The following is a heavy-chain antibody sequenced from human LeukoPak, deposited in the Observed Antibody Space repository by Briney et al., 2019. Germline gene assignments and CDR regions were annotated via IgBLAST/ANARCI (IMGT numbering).Heavy chain of an antibody. V-gene: IGHV3-49*03. Sequence: GGSLRLSCTTSGFNFGDYVMSWFRQAPGKGLEWVGFIRSQDHGETTEYAAFVKGRFTISRDDSKSIAYVQMNSLKTEDTAVYYCTFHYFDVSGYYAIIEKWGQGTPVTVSS. D-gene: IGHD3-22*01. CDR2: IRSQDHGETT. CDR1: GFNFGDYV. J-gene: IGHJ4*02. CDR3: TFHYFDVSGYYAIIEK.